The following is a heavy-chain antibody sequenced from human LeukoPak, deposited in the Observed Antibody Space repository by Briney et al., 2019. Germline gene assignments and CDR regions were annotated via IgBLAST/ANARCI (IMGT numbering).Heavy chain of an antibody. CDR1: GFTFSSYS. J-gene: IGHJ3*02. D-gene: IGHD4-17*01. Sequence: PGGSLRLSCAASGFTFSSYSMNWVRQAPGKGLEWVSSINSSSSYIYYADSVKGRFTISRDNAKNSLYLQMNSLRAEDTAVYYCARDLTGGDYVRGAFDIWGQGTMVTVSS. V-gene: IGHV3-21*01. CDR3: ARDLTGGDYVRGAFDI. CDR2: INSSSSYI.